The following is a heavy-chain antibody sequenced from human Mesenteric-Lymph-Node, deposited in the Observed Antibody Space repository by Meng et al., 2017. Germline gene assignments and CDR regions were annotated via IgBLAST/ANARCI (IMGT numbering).Heavy chain of an antibody. CDR3: AREGYSGYDYAY. D-gene: IGHD5-12*01. CDR2: ISSSSSYI. Sequence: GESLKISCAASGFTFSSYSMNWVRQAPGKGLEWVSSISSSSSYIYYADSVKGRFTISRGNAKNSLYLQMNSLRAEDTAVYYCAREGYSGYDYAYWGQGTLDTVSS. CDR1: GFTFSSYS. J-gene: IGHJ4*02. V-gene: IGHV3-21*01.